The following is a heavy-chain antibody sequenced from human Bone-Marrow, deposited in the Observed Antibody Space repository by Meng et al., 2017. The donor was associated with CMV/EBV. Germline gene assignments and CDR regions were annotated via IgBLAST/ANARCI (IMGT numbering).Heavy chain of an antibody. V-gene: IGHV4-39*07. CDR3: ARLRITMVRGRGYYYHGLDV. Sequence: ESLKISCTVSGGSISSSSYYWGWIRQPPGKGLEWIGSIYYSGSTYYNPSLKSRLTISVDTSKSQFSLRLTSVTAADAAVYYCARLRITMVRGRGYYYHGLDVWGQGTTVTVSS. D-gene: IGHD3-10*01. CDR1: GGSISSSSYY. J-gene: IGHJ6*02. CDR2: IYYSGST.